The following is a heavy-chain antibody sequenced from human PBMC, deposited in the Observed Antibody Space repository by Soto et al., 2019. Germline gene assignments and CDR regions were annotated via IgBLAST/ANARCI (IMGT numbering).Heavy chain of an antibody. CDR2: ITSTSSTK. CDR3: ARRITMVRGPYYYYAMDV. V-gene: IGHV3-48*02. D-gene: IGHD3-10*01. CDR1: GFTFSRHT. Sequence: PWGSLRLSCAASGFTFSRHTMNCVRQAPGKGPERISYITSTSSTKNYADSVKGRFTISRDNANNSLYLQMNSLRDEDTAVYYCARRITMVRGPYYYYAMDVWGQGTTVTVSS. J-gene: IGHJ6*02.